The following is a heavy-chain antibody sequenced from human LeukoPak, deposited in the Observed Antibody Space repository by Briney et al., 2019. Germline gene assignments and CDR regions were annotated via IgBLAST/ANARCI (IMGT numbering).Heavy chain of an antibody. D-gene: IGHD2-2*01. CDR3: AREHQLAIGY. Sequence: SETLSLTCTVSGGSISSGDYYWSWIRQPPGKGLEWTGYIYYSGSTYYNPSLKSRVTISVDTSKNQFSLKLSSVTAADTAVYYCAREHQLAIGYWGQGTLVTVSS. CDR1: GGSISSGDYY. J-gene: IGHJ4*02. CDR2: IYYSGST. V-gene: IGHV4-30-4*01.